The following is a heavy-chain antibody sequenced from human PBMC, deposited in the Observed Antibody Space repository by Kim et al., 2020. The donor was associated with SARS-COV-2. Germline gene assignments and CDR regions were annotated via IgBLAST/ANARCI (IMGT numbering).Heavy chain of an antibody. D-gene: IGHD3-16*01. CDR2: SLGSDRAT. Sequence: GGSLRLSCAVSGFDFSNNAMTWVRQVPGKGLEWLSSLGSDRATFYYAYGVGGCIISSNNSKNTLYLQMSSLRVEDTAVYFCAKGGLQRQHDFWGRGTLVT. CDR1: GFDFSNNA. J-gene: IGHJ4*02. CDR3: AKGGLQRQHDF. V-gene: IGHV3-23*01.